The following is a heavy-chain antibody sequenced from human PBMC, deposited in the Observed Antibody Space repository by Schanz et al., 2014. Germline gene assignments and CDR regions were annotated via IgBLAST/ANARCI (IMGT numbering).Heavy chain of an antibody. CDR2: ISGRDGST. V-gene: IGHV3-23*04. J-gene: IGHJ2*01. CDR3: AKDAPYPFDL. Sequence: EVQLVESGGGLIQPGGSLRLSCAASGFGFSSYSMNWVRQAPGKGLEWVSYISGRDGSTYYADSVRGRFTISRDNSKNTLYLQMDSLRAEDTAIYYCAKDAPYPFDLWGRGTLITVSS. CDR1: GFGFSSYS.